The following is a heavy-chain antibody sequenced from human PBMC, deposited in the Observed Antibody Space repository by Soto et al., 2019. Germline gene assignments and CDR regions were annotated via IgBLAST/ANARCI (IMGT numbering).Heavy chain of an antibody. Sequence: ASVTVSCKASGGTFSSYAISWVRQAPGQGLEWMGGIIPIFGTANYAQKFQGRVTITADESTSTAYMELSSLRSEDTAVYYCARVSLGADAFDIWGQGTMVTVSS. J-gene: IGHJ3*02. V-gene: IGHV1-69*13. CDR2: IIPIFGTA. D-gene: IGHD1-26*01. CDR1: GGTFSSYA. CDR3: ARVSLGADAFDI.